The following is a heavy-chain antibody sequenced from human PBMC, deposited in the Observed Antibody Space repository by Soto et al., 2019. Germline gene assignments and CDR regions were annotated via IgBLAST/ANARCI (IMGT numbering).Heavy chain of an antibody. Sequence: PSETLSLTCTVSGGSISSSSYYWGWIRQPPGKGLEWIGSIYYSGSTYYNPSLKSRVTISVDTSKNQFSLKLSSVTAADTAVYYCARHGSIILPGYLDVWGQGTTVTVSS. V-gene: IGHV4-39*01. D-gene: IGHD6-13*01. CDR2: IYYSGST. CDR1: GGSISSSSYY. J-gene: IGHJ6*02. CDR3: ARHGSIILPGYLDV.